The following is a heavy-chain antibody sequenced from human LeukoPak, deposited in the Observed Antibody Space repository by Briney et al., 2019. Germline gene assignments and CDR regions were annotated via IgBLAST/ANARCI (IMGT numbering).Heavy chain of an antibody. CDR3: SRGWPSFDS. V-gene: IGHV4-59*01. D-gene: IGHD6-13*01. Sequence: SETLSLTCTVSGGSINSFYWNWIRQPPGKGPEWTGYIYYSGSTNYNPSLRGRVTISVDTSKNQFSLRLTSVTAADTAIYYCSRGWPSFDSWGQGALVTVSS. J-gene: IGHJ4*02. CDR2: IYYSGST. CDR1: GGSINSFY.